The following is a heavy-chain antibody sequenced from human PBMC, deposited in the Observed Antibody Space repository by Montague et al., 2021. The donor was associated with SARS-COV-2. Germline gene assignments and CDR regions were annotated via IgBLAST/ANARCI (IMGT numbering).Heavy chain of an antibody. CDR2: ISYDGSYK. Sequence: SLRLSCAASGFTFSSYSMHWVRQSPGKGLEGVALISYDGSYKYYADSVRGRFTISRDNSKNTLYLQMNSLRGEDTAVYYCAKQTGAQTSYYYYGMDVWGQGTTVTVSS. CDR3: AKQTGAQTSYYYYGMDV. CDR1: GFTFSSYS. J-gene: IGHJ6*02. D-gene: IGHD1-14*01. V-gene: IGHV3-30*18.